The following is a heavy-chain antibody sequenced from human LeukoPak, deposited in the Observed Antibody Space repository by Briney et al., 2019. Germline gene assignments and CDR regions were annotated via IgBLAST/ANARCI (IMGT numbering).Heavy chain of an antibody. V-gene: IGHV3-11*04. CDR1: GFTFSDYY. CDR3: ARDRALYDSRRGYYYTEDDF. Sequence: GGSLRLSCAASGFTFSDYYMSWIRQAPGKGLEWVSYISSSGSTIYYADSVKGRFTISRDNAKSSLYLQMNSLRADDTAVYYCARDRALYDSRRGYYYTEDDFWGQGTLVTVSS. D-gene: IGHD3-22*01. CDR2: ISSSGSTI. J-gene: IGHJ4*02.